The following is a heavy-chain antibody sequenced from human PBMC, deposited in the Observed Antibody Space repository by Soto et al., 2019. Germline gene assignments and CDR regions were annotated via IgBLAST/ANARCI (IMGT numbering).Heavy chain of an antibody. CDR3: ARVPIWFGPYGMDV. Sequence: QVQLVESGGGLVKPGGFLRLSCAASGFTFSDYYMSWIRQAPGKGLEWVSYISSSSSYTNYADSVKGRFTISRDNAKNSLYLQMNSLRAEDTAVYYCARVPIWFGPYGMDVWGQGTTVTVSS. V-gene: IGHV3-11*06. D-gene: IGHD3-10*01. J-gene: IGHJ6*02. CDR2: ISSSSSYT. CDR1: GFTFSDYY.